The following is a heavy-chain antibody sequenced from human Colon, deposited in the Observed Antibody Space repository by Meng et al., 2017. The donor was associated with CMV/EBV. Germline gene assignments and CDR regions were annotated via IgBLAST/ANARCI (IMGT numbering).Heavy chain of an antibody. J-gene: IGHJ5*02. CDR2: IHYSGIT. CDR3: ARDPDYGGAP. Sequence: TCPVSGCSFRSSDHYWRWIRQPPGKGLEWIGYIHYSGITYYNPSLKSRLTISLDTSKNQFSLRLSSVTAADTAVYYCARDPDYGGAPWGQGTLVTVSS. D-gene: IGHD4-23*01. CDR1: GCSFRSSDHY. V-gene: IGHV4-30-4*08.